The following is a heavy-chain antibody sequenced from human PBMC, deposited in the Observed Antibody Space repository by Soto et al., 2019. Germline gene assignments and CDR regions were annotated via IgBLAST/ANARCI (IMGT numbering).Heavy chain of an antibody. D-gene: IGHD5-18*01. J-gene: IGHJ4*02. V-gene: IGHV1-2*04. CDR2: INPNSGGT. Sequence: ASVKVSCKASGYTFTGYYMHWVRQAPGQGLEWMGWINPNSGGTNYAQKFQGWVTMTRDTSISTAYMELSRLRSDDTAVYYCARVGRGYSYGNEDYFDYWGQGTLVTVSS. CDR3: ARVGRGYSYGNEDYFDY. CDR1: GYTFTGYY.